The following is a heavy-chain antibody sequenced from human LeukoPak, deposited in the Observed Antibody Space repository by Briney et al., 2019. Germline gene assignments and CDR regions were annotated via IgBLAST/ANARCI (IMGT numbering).Heavy chain of an antibody. CDR2: ISYDGSNK. CDR3: AKDSGNRLYSYADL. CDR1: GFTFSSYA. Sequence: GGSLRLSCAAPGFTFSSYAMHWVRQAPGKGLEWVAVISYDGSNKYYADSVKGRFTISRDNSRNTLYLQMNSLRVEDTAVYYCAKDSGNRLYSYADLWGQGILVTVSS. D-gene: IGHD3-10*01. V-gene: IGHV3-30-3*01. J-gene: IGHJ5*02.